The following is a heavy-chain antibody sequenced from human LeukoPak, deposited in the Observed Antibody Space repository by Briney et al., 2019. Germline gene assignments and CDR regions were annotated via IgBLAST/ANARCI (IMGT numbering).Heavy chain of an antibody. J-gene: IGHJ4*02. V-gene: IGHV3-30*02. CDR3: AKDHHRYCSGGSCSNFDY. CDR2: IRYDGSNK. D-gene: IGHD2-15*01. Sequence: PGGSLRLSCAASGFTFSSYGMHWVRQAPGKGLEWVAFIRYDGSNKYYADSAKGRFTISRDNSKNTLYLQMNSLRAEDTAVYYCAKDHHRYCSGGSCSNFDYWGQGTLVTVSS. CDR1: GFTFSSYG.